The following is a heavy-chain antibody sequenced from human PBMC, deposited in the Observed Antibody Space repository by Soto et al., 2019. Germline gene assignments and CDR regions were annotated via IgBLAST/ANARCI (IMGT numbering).Heavy chain of an antibody. V-gene: IGHV1-3*01. D-gene: IGHD2-15*01. CDR3: ARGGTYSTFDP. CDR1: GYTFTNYA. CDR2: INAGNANT. Sequence: GASVKVSCKASGYTFTNYAMHWVRQAPGQSLQWMGWINAGNANTKYSQKFQGRVTITRDTSASTAYMELTSLTFEDTAVYYCARGGTYSTFDPWGQGTLVTVSS. J-gene: IGHJ5*02.